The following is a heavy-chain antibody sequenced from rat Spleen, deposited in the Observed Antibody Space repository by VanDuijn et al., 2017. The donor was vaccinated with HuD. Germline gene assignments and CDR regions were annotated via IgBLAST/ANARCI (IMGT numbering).Heavy chain of an antibody. D-gene: IGHD2-1*01. CDR3: ARLGTYRYYFDY. CDR2: ITPGGGNT. CDR1: GFTFSSFA. V-gene: IGHV5-25*01. J-gene: IGHJ2*01. Sequence: EVQLVESGGCLVQPGRSLKLSCTASGFTFSSFAMAWVRQAPKKGLEWVASITPGGGNTYYRDSVKGRFTISRDNAKSTLYLQMDSLRSEDTATYYCARLGTYRYYFDYWGQGVMVTVSS.